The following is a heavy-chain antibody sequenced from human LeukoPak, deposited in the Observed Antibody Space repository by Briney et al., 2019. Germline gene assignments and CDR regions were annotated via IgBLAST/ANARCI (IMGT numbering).Heavy chain of an antibody. CDR3: VKLWDFPP. CDR2: ISRNPTYT. CDR1: GFAFSNFS. Sequence: TGGSLRLSCAGSGFAFSNFSIHWVRQAPGKGLEWISTISRNPTYTYYADSVKGRFTVTRDNTKKSVYLQLSNLRVDDAAVYYCVKLWDFPPLGLGTLVTVSS. J-gene: IGHJ5*02. V-gene: IGHV3-21*01. D-gene: IGHD2-21*01.